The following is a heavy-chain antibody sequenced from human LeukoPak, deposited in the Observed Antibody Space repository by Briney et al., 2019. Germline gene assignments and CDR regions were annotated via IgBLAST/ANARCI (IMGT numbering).Heavy chain of an antibody. CDR1: GGSISSYY. J-gene: IGHJ4*02. V-gene: IGHV4-59*08. CDR2: IYYSGST. CDR3: ARREGYNFDY. Sequence: SETLSLTCTVSGGSISSYYWSWIRQPPGKGLEWIGYIYYSGSTNYNPSLKSRVTISVDMSKNQLSLKLSSVTAADTAVYYCARREGYNFDYWGQGTLVTVSS. D-gene: IGHD5-24*01.